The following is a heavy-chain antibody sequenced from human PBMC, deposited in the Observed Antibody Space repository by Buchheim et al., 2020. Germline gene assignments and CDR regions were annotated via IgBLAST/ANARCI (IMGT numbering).Heavy chain of an antibody. CDR2: ISYDGSNK. CDR3: AKDRRDYYGSGSYYHGIDY. CDR1: GFTFSSYG. Sequence: QVQLVESGGGVVQPGRSLRLSCAASGFTFSSYGMHWVRQAPGKGLEWVAVISYDGSNKYYADSVKGRFTISRDNSKHTLYLQMNSLRAEDTAVYYCAKDRRDYYGSGSYYHGIDYWGQGTL. J-gene: IGHJ4*02. V-gene: IGHV3-30*18. D-gene: IGHD3-10*01.